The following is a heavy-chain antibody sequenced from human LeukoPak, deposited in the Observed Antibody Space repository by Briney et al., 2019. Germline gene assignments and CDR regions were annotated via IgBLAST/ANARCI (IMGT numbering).Heavy chain of an antibody. CDR2: IRSKAYGGTT. D-gene: IGHD2-15*01. J-gene: IGHJ6*03. CDR1: GFTFGDYA. CDR3: TRGGVDYYYYYMDV. V-gene: IGHV3-49*04. Sequence: QPGRSLRLSCTASGFTFGDYAMSWVRQAPGKGLEWVGFIRSKAYGGTTEYAASVKGRFTISSDDSKSIAYLQMNSLKTEDTAVYYCTRGGVDYYYYYMDVWGKGTTVTVSS.